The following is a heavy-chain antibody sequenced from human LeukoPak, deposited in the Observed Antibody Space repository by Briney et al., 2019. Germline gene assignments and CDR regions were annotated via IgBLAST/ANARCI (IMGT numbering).Heavy chain of an antibody. CDR2: IYYSGST. J-gene: IGHJ5*02. V-gene: IGHV4-59*01. CDR3: ARDGGYTNWFDP. Sequence: SETLSLTCTVSGGSISSYYWSWIRQPPGKGLEWIGYIYYSGSTNYNPSLKSRVTISVDTSKNQFSLKLSSVTAAGTAVYYCARDGGYTNWFDPWGQGTLVTVSS. D-gene: IGHD5-24*01. CDR1: GGSISSYY.